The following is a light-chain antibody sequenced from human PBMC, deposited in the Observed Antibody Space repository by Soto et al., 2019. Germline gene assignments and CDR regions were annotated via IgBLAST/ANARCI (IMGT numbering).Light chain of an antibody. CDR3: QQSSGTLWT. J-gene: IGKJ1*01. CDR1: QSISIS. Sequence: DIQMTQSPSSLSASVGDRVTITCRASQSISISLNWYQQKPGKAPELLIYATSSLQSGVPSRFSGSGSGTDFTLTISALQPEDSATYYCQQSSGTLWTFGQGTKVEIK. V-gene: IGKV1-39*01. CDR2: ATS.